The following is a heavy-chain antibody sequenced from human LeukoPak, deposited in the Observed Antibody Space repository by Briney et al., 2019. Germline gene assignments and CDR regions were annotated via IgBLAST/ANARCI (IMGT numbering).Heavy chain of an antibody. J-gene: IGHJ4*02. CDR1: GYPFSELF. CDR2: SRNKAKSYNT. Sequence: GVSLRLSCGGSGYPFSELFLAWVRRAPGKGVEWVGRSRNKAKSYNTEYAATVKGRFTISRDDSKNSLYLQMNSLETEDTAVYYCVRVGSVSGSDYLDYWGQGTLVTVSS. V-gene: IGHV3-72*01. CDR3: VRVGSVSGSDYLDY. D-gene: IGHD6-19*01.